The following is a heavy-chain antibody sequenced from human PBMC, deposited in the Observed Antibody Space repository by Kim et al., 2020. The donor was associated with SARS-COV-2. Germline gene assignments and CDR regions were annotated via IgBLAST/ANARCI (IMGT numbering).Heavy chain of an antibody. D-gene: IGHD1-26*01. J-gene: IGHJ4*02. CDR1: GFTFSSYA. V-gene: IGHV3-64*01. CDR2: ISSNGGST. CDR3: ARARVVGAYYFDY. Sequence: GGSLRLSCAASGFTFSSYAMHWVRQAPGKGLEYVSAISSNGGSTYYANSVKGRFTISRDNSKNTLYLQMGSLRAEDMAVYYCARARVVGAYYFDYWGQGT.